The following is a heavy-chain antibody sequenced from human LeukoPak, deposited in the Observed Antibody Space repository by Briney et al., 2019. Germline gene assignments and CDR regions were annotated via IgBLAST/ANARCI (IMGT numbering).Heavy chain of an antibody. CDR1: GGSISSYY. V-gene: IGHV4-59*12. Sequence: SETLSLTCTVSGGSISSYYWSWIRQPPGKGLEWIGYIYYSGSTNYNPSLKSRVTISVDTSKNQFSLKLSSVTAADTAVYYCARDLGSGYRYCDSFDIWGQGTMVTVSS. CDR3: ARDLGSGYRYCDSFDI. D-gene: IGHD5-18*01. J-gene: IGHJ3*02. CDR2: IYYSGST.